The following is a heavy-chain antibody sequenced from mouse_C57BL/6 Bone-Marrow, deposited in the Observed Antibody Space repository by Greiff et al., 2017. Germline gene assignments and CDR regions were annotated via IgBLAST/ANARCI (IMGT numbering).Heavy chain of an antibody. V-gene: IGHV5-6*02. CDR1: GFTFSSYG. Sequence: EVMLVESGGDLVKPGGSLKLSCAASGFTFSSYGMSWVRQTPDKRLEWVATISSGGSYTYYPDSVKGRFTISRANAKNTLYLQRSSLKSEDTAMYYCARQALRSGDYWGQGTSVTVSS. CDR2: ISSGGSYT. CDR3: ARQALRSGDY. J-gene: IGHJ4*01.